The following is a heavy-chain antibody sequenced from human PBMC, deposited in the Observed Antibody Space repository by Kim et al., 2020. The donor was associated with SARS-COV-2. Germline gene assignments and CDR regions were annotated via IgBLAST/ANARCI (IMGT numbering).Heavy chain of an antibody. D-gene: IGHD6-6*01. Sequence: PALKSGITVSVDTSKNQFSLKLSSVTAADTAVYYCARRSARPDYYYGMDVWGQGTTVTVSS. CDR3: ARRSARPDYYYGMDV. J-gene: IGHJ6*02. V-gene: IGHV4-39*01.